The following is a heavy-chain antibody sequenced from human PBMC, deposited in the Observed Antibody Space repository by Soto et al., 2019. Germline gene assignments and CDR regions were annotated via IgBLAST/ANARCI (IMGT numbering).Heavy chain of an antibody. CDR2: IWYDGSNK. D-gene: IGHD6-19*01. J-gene: IGHJ4*02. Sequence: PGGSLRLSCSASGFNFNMYSMHWVRQSPGKGLEWVAVIWYDGSNKYYADSVKGRFTISRDNSKNTLYLQMNSLRAEDTAVYYCARGKQWLVSEFDYWGQGTLVTVSS. CDR1: GFNFNMYS. V-gene: IGHV3-33*01. CDR3: ARGKQWLVSEFDY.